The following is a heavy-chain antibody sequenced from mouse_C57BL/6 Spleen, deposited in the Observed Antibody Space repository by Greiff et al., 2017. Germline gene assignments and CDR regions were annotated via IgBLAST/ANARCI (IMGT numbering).Heavy chain of an antibody. CDR1: GYAFSSSW. V-gene: IGHV1-82*01. CDR3: VREEVGRGDY. J-gene: IGHJ4*01. Sequence: QVQLQQSGPELVKPGASVKISCKASGYAFSSSWMNWVKQRPGKGLEWIGRIYPGDGDTNYNGKFKGKATLTADKSSSTAYMQLSSLTSEDSAVYFCVREEVGRGDYWGQGTSVTVSS. D-gene: IGHD4-1*01. CDR2: IYPGDGDT.